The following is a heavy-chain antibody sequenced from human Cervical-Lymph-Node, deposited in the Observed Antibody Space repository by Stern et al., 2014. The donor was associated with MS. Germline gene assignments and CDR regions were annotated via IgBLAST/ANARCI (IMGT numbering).Heavy chain of an antibody. V-gene: IGHV4-59*01. Sequence: QVQLQESGPGLVKPSETLSLTCTVSGGSISSYYWSWIRQPPGKGLEWIGYIYYSGSTNYNPSLKSRVTISVDTSKNQFSLKLSSVTAADTAVYYCARVPRDFWSGYPYYFDYWGQGTLVTVSS. CDR1: GGSISSYY. D-gene: IGHD3-3*01. J-gene: IGHJ4*02. CDR2: IYYSGST. CDR3: ARVPRDFWSGYPYYFDY.